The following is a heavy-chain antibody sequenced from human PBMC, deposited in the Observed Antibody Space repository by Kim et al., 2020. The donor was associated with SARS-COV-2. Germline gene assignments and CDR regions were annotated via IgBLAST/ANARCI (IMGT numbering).Heavy chain of an antibody. J-gene: IGHJ4*02. CDR2: ISYDGSNK. CDR3: AKEGGSGGFSFHY. CDR1: GFTLSSHA. D-gene: IGHD3-10*01. V-gene: IGHV3-30*04. Sequence: GGSLRLSCAASGFTLSSHAMHWVRQAPGKGLEWVSGISYDGSNKYYADSVEGRFTISRDSSKNTLYLQMNSLGGDDTAVYFCAKEGGSGGFSFHYWGQGNLATVSS.